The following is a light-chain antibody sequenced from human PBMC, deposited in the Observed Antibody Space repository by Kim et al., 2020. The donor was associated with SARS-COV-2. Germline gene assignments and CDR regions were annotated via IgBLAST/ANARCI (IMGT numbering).Light chain of an antibody. V-gene: IGKV3-15*01. CDR2: GAS. Sequence: EIVMTHSPATLFVSPGERATLSCRASQSVSSNLAWYQQKPGQAPRLLIYGASTRATGVPAMFSGSGSGTEFTLTISSLQSEDFAIYYCQQYNSWPQTFGQGTKVEIK. CDR3: QQYNSWPQT. J-gene: IGKJ1*01. CDR1: QSVSSN.